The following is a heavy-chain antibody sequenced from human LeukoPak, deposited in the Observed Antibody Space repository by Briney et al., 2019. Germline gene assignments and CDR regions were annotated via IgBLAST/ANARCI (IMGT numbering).Heavy chain of an antibody. CDR3: ERVDGYDSYGMDV. CDR1: GGSFSGYS. J-gene: IGHJ6*02. V-gene: IGHV4-34*01. CDR2: INQRRNT. Sequence: SETLSLTCVVYGGSFSGYSWGWIRQPPGKGLEGIWEINQRRNTNYNPSLKRRVTISIDMSKNQFSLNLNYVTAADTAVYFCERVDGYDSYGMDVWGHGTTVTVSS. D-gene: IGHD5-12*01.